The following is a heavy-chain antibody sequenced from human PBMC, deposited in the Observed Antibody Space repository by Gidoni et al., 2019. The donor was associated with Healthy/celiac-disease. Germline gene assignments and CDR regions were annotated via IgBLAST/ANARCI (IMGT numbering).Heavy chain of an antibody. Sequence: QVQLVQSGAEVKKPGASVKVSCKASGYTFTSYYMHWVRQAPGQGLEWMGIINPSGGSTSYEQKFQGRVTMTRDTSTSTVYMELSSLRSEDTAVYYCARDPSPLIVVVPAATSLLDPWGQGTLVTVSS. J-gene: IGHJ5*02. V-gene: IGHV1-46*01. CDR2: INPSGGST. CDR3: ARDPSPLIVVVPAATSLLDP. CDR1: GYTFTSYY. D-gene: IGHD2-2*01.